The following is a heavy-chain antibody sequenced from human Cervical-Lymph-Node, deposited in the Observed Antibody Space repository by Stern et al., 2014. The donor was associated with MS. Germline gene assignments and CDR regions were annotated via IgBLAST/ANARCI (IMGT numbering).Heavy chain of an antibody. J-gene: IGHJ4*02. Sequence: EVQLVESGGGLVQPGGSLRLSCAASGFTVNNNYMSWVRQPPGKGLEWVSVMFAGGSTYYADSVKGRFTISRDNSKNTLYLQMNSLRAEDTAVYYCVSHYYGSGSYFGYWGQGTLVTVSS. CDR1: GFTVNNNY. CDR3: VSHYYGSGSYFGY. V-gene: IGHV3-66*02. CDR2: MFAGGST. D-gene: IGHD3-10*01.